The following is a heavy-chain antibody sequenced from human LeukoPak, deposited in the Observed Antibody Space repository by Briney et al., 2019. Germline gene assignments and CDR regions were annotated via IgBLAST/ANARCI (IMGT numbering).Heavy chain of an antibody. V-gene: IGHV4-4*07. CDR1: GGSSSSYY. CDR3: ARDRVTIFGVVNLETDAFDI. D-gene: IGHD3-3*01. J-gene: IGHJ3*02. Sequence: PSETLTLTCTVSGGSSSSYYWSWIRQPAGKELEWIGRIYTSGSTNYNPSLKSRVTMSVDTSKNQFSLKLSSVTAADTAVYYCARDRVTIFGVVNLETDAFDIWGQGTMVTVSS. CDR2: IYTSGST.